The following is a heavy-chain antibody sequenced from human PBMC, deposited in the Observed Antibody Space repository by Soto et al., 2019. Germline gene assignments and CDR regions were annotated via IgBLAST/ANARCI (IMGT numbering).Heavy chain of an antibody. CDR1: GFPFDDYA. CDR3: AKGGLVPAADLDV. J-gene: IGHJ6*02. V-gene: IGHV3-9*01. CDR2: ISWNSGSI. D-gene: IGHD2-2*01. Sequence: PGGSLRLSCAASGFPFDDYAMHWVRQAPGKGLEWVSGISWNSGSIGYADSVKGRFTISRDNAKNSLYLQMNSLRAEDTALYYCAKGGLVPAADLDVWGQGTTVTVSS.